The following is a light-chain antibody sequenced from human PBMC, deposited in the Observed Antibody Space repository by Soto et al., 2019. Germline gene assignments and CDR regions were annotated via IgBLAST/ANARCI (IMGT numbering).Light chain of an antibody. CDR2: DAS. J-gene: IGKJ4*01. Sequence: IVLTQSPATLSLSPGERATFSCRASQSVSSDLVWYQQKPGQAPRLLLYDASNRATGIPARFSGSGSGTDFTLTISSLEPEDFAVYYCQQRSNWPPLTFGGGTKVEIK. V-gene: IGKV3-11*01. CDR1: QSVSSD. CDR3: QQRSNWPPLT.